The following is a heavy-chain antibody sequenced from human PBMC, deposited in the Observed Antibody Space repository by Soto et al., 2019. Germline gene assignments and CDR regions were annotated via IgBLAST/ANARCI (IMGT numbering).Heavy chain of an antibody. Sequence: GGSLRLSCAASGFTFSSYGMHWVRQAPGKGLEWVSVIRGSGGSTYYADSVKGRFTISRDHSKNTLYLQMNSLRAEDTAVYYCAKATYGSSYVLIFDYWGQGTLVTVSS. D-gene: IGHD6-6*01. CDR1: GFTFSSYG. V-gene: IGHV3-23*01. CDR2: IRGSGGST. CDR3: AKATYGSSYVLIFDY. J-gene: IGHJ4*02.